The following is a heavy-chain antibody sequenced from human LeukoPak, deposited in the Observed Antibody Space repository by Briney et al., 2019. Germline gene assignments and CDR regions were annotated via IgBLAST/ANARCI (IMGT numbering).Heavy chain of an antibody. D-gene: IGHD3-16*01. CDR1: GGTFNRYA. Sequence: ASVKVSCKASGGTFNRYAISWVRQAPGQGLEWMGGIIPMFDTANYAQRFQGRLTITADKSTSTAYMELSSLTSEDTAVYYCARADNWEGAKGDWGQGTMVTASS. J-gene: IGHJ3*01. CDR3: ARADNWEGAKGD. CDR2: IIPMFDTA. V-gene: IGHV1-69*06.